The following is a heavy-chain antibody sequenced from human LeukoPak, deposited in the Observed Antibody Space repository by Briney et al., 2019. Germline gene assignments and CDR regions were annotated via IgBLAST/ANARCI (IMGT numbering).Heavy chain of an antibody. CDR1: RYAISSGYY. Sequence: SETLSLTCTVARYAISSGYYWGWIRQSPGKGLEWIGSVHHSGSTYYNPSLKSRVTISVDMSKNQYSLKLTSVTAADTAVYYCARDRSGDFYHYYCYIDVWGKGTAVTVSS. D-gene: IGHD4-17*01. CDR3: ARDRSGDFYHYYCYIDV. CDR2: VHHSGST. J-gene: IGHJ6*03. V-gene: IGHV4-38-2*02.